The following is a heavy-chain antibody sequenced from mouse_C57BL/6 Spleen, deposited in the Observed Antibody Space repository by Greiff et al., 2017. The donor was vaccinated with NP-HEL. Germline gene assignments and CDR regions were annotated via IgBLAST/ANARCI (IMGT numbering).Heavy chain of an antibody. CDR2: IYPSDSET. V-gene: IGHV1-61*01. Sequence: QVQLKQPGAELVRPGSSVKLSCKASGYTFTSYWMDWVKQRPGQGLEWIGNIYPSDSETHYNQKFKDKATLTVDKSSSTAYMQLSSLTSEDSAVYYCARELLRDYYAMDYWGQGTSVTVSS. CDR1: GYTFTSYW. CDR3: ARELLRDYYAMDY. J-gene: IGHJ4*01.